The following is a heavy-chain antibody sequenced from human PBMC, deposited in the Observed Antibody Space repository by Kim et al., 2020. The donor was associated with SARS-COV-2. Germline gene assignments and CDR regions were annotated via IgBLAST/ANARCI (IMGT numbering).Heavy chain of an antibody. J-gene: IGHJ4*01. CDR2: ISYDGSNK. Sequence: GGSLRLSCAASGFTFSSYAMHWVRQAPGKGLEWVAVISYDGSNKYYADSVKGRFTISRDNSKNTLYLQMNSLRAEDTAVYYCARIARDWLQLWYFDSWG. D-gene: IGHD5-18*01. V-gene: IGHV3-30*04. CDR1: GFTFSSYA. CDR3: ARIARDWLQLWYFDS.